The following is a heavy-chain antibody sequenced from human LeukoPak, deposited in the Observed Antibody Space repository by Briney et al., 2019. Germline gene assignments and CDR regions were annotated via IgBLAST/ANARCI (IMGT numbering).Heavy chain of an antibody. Sequence: SETLSLTCTVSGGSISSGAYYWSWLRQPPGKGLGWIGYIYYSGRTYYKPSLRSRVTISVDRSRNQFSLKLTSVTAADTAGYYCARHAEESFDAFDIWGQGTMVTVSS. CDR2: IYYSGRT. J-gene: IGHJ3*02. D-gene: IGHD1-26*01. V-gene: IGHV4-30-4*01. CDR1: GGSISSGAYY. CDR3: ARHAEESFDAFDI.